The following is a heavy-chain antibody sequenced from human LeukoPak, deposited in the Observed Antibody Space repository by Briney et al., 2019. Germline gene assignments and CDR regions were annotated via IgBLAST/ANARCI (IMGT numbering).Heavy chain of an antibody. CDR3: AREVFGVVIIRRDKWFDP. CDR2: INHSGST. Sequence: SETLSLTCAVYGGSFSGYYWSWIRQPPGKGLEWIGEINHSGSTNYNPSLKSRVTISVDTSKNQFSLKLSSVTAADTAVYYCAREVFGVVIIRRDKWFDPWGQGTLVTVSS. J-gene: IGHJ5*02. V-gene: IGHV4-34*01. D-gene: IGHD3-3*01. CDR1: GGSFSGYY.